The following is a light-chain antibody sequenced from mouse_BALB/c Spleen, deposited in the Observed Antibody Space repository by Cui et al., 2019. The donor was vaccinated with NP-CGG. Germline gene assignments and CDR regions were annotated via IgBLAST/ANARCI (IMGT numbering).Light chain of an antibody. V-gene: IGLV1*01. CDR3: ALWYSNHWV. CDR1: TGAVTTNNY. Sequence: QAVVTQESALTTSPGETFPLTCRSSTGAVTTNNYANWIQEKPDHLFTGLIGGTDNRAPGVPARFSGSLIGDKAALTITGAQTEDEAIYFCALWYSNHWVFGGGTKLTVL. CDR2: GTD. J-gene: IGLJ1*01.